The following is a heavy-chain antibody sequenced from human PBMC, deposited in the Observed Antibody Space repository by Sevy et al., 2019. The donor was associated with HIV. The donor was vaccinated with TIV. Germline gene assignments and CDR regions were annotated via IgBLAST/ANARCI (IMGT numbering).Heavy chain of an antibody. V-gene: IGHV3-23*01. CDR1: GFDFSIYS. CDR2: LCLGGGKI. D-gene: IGHD2-8*01. J-gene: IGHJ4*02. CDR3: AGEGCTKPHYY. Sequence: GGSLRLSCAASGFDFSIYSMSWVRQAPGKGLEWVSTLCLGGGKINYADSLKGRFTIARDNSKSTVYLQMNNMRVEDTAVYYCAGEGCTKPHYYWGQGTLVTVSS.